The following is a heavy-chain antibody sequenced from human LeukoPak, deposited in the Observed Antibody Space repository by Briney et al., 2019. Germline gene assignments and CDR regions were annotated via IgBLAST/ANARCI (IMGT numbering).Heavy chain of an antibody. V-gene: IGHV3-21*01. CDR2: ISSSSSYI. Sequence: GGSLRLSCAASGFTFSSYSMNWVRQAPGKGLEWVSSISSSSSYIYYADSVKGRFAISRDNAKNSLYLQMNSLRAEDTAVYYCAREGVGVDYYDSSGYYYVYAFDIWGQGTMVTVSS. CDR1: GFTFSSYS. CDR3: AREGVGVDYYDSSGYYYVYAFDI. J-gene: IGHJ3*02. D-gene: IGHD3-22*01.